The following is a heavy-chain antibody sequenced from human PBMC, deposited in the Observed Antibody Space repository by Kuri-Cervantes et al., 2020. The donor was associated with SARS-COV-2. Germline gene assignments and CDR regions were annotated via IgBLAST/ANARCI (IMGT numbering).Heavy chain of an antibody. Sequence: GESLKISCVASGFTFSAYTLNWVRQAPGKGLEWVSSITRSSVYISYADSLKGRFTISRDNAKNSLYLQMNSLRAEDTAVYYCATAGDGLNYYYYMDVWGKGTTVTVSS. V-gene: IGHV3-21*01. CDR2: ITRSSVYI. D-gene: IGHD5-24*01. J-gene: IGHJ6*03. CDR1: GFTFSAYT. CDR3: ATAGDGLNYYYYMDV.